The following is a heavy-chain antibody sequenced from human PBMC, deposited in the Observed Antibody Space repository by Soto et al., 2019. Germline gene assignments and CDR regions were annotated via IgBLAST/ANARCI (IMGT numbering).Heavy chain of an antibody. CDR2: ISSNGNAI. J-gene: IGHJ4*02. CDR3: GRGGILTGSDY. V-gene: IGHV3-21*01. CDR1: GFTFSTSS. D-gene: IGHD3-9*01. Sequence: GGSLRLSCAASGFTFSTSSMNWVRQAPGKGLEWVSSISSNGNAIYYADSVKGRFTISRDNAKTSLYLQMDSLRAEDTAVYYCGRGGILTGSDYWGQGTLVTVSS.